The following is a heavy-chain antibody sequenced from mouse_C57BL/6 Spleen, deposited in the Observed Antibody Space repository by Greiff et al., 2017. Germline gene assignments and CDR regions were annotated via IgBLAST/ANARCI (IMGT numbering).Heavy chain of an antibody. J-gene: IGHJ2*01. CDR3: TTYGSDHFDY. CDR2: IDPENGDT. CDR1: GFNIKDDY. V-gene: IGHV14-4*01. Sequence: EVKLVESGAELVRPGASVKLSCTASGFNIKDDYMHWVKQRPEQGLEWIGWIDPENGDTEYASKFQGKATITADTSSNTAYLQLSSLTSEDTAVYYCTTYGSDHFDYWGQGTTLTVSS. D-gene: IGHD2-2*01.